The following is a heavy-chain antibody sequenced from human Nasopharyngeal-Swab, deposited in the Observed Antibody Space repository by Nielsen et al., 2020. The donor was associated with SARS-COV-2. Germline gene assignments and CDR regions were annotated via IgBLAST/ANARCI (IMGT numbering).Heavy chain of an antibody. J-gene: IGHJ6*03. Sequence: GGSLRLSCAASGFTFSSYGMHWVRQAPGKGLEWVAFIRYDGSNKYYADSVKGRFTISRDNSKNTLYLRMNSLRAEDTAVYYCAKDNRYSSSWYYYMDVWGKGTTVTVSS. D-gene: IGHD6-13*01. CDR3: AKDNRYSSSWYYYMDV. CDR2: IRYDGSNK. CDR1: GFTFSSYG. V-gene: IGHV3-30*02.